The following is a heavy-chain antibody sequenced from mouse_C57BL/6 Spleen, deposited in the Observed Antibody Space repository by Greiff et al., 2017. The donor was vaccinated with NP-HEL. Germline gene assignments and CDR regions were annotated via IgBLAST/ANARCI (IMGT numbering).Heavy chain of an antibody. CDR3: ARGGDFYYGSTPYYYAMDY. Sequence: DVQLQESGPGLVKPSQSLSLTCSVTGYSITSGYYWNWIRQFPGNKLEWMGYISYDGSNNYNPSLKNRISITRDTSKNQFFLKLNSVTTEDTATYYCARGGDFYYGSTPYYYAMDYWGQGTSVTVSS. CDR1: GYSITSGYY. J-gene: IGHJ4*01. CDR2: ISYDGSN. V-gene: IGHV3-6*01. D-gene: IGHD1-1*01.